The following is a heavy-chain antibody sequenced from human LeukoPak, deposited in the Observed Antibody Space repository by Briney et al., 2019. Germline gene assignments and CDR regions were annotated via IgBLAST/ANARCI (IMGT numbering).Heavy chain of an antibody. CDR3: ARARSSGYPDY. V-gene: IGHV4-59*01. CDR2: IYYSGST. J-gene: IGHJ4*02. Sequence: SETLSLTCTVSGGSNSSYYWSWIRQPPGKGLEWIGYIYYSGSTNYNPSLKSRVTISLDTSKTQFSLKLSSVTAADTAVYYCARARSSGYPDYWGQGTLVTVSS. CDR1: GGSNSSYY. D-gene: IGHD3-22*01.